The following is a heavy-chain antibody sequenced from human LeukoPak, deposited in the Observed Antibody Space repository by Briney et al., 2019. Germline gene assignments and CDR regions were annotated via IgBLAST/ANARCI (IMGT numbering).Heavy chain of an antibody. D-gene: IGHD2-2*01. V-gene: IGHV5-51*01. CDR1: GYSFTTNW. CDR3: ARLECSSTTCPFAY. J-gene: IGHJ4*02. CDR2: IFPGDSDT. Sequence: GESLKISCKGSGYSFTTNWVGWVRQMPGEGLESMGIIFPGDSDTRYTPSFQGQVIISADKSTGTVYLQWTSLKASDTAIYYCARLECSSTTCPFAYWGQGTLVTVSS.